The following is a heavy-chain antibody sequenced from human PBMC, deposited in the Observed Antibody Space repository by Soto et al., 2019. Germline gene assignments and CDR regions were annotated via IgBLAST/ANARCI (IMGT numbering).Heavy chain of an antibody. D-gene: IGHD2-21*01. CDR1: GYTFTGYY. CDR3: AREDAERATRFLDY. J-gene: IGHJ4*02. CDR2: INPNSSGT. Sequence: ASVKVSCKASGYTFTGYYMHWVRQAPGQGLEWMGWINPNSSGTNYAQRFQGRVTMSRDRATSTVYMELSRLRSEDTAVYYCAREDAERATRFLDYWGQGTVVTVSS. V-gene: IGHV1-2*02.